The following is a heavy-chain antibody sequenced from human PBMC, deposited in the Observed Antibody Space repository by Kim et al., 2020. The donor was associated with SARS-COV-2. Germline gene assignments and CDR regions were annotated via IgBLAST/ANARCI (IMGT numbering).Heavy chain of an antibody. D-gene: IGHD6-19*01. CDR1: GFTFSSYS. CDR3: ARERGGWWMIAVAGTGSPYYYGMDV. CDR2: ISSSSSYI. V-gene: IGHV3-21*01. J-gene: IGHJ6*02. Sequence: GGSLRLSCAASGFTFSSYSMNWVRQAPGKGLEWVSSISSSSSYIYYADSVKGRFTISRDNAKNSLYLQMNSLRAEDTAVYYCARERGGWWMIAVAGTGSPYYYGMDVWGQGTTVTVSS.